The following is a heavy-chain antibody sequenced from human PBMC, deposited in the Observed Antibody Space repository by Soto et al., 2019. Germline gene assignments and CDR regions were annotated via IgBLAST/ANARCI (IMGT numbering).Heavy chain of an antibody. CDR3: ARDEGDYADYAADYFDY. V-gene: IGHV3-7*01. D-gene: IGHD4-17*01. CDR1: GFTFSSYW. J-gene: IGHJ4*02. CDR2: IKQDGSEK. Sequence: EVLLVESGGGLVQPGGSLRLSCAASGFTFSSYWMSWVRQAPGKGLEWVANIKQDGSEKYYVDSVKGRFTISRDNAKNSLYLQMNSLRAEDTAVYYCARDEGDYADYAADYFDYWGQGTLVTVSS.